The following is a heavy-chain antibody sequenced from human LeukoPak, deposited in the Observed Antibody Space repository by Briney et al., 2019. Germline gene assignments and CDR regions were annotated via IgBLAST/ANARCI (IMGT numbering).Heavy chain of an antibody. V-gene: IGHV3-30*02. CDR1: GFTFNTYA. D-gene: IGHD3-3*01. J-gene: IGHJ4*02. CDR3: AKGEWLADS. Sequence: PGGSLRLSCAASGFTFNTYAMYWVRQAPGKGLEWVAFIRYDGNDKYYADSVKGRFTISRDNSKNSLYLQINTLRPVDTAVYYCAKGEWLADSWGQGTLVTVSS. CDR2: IRYDGNDK.